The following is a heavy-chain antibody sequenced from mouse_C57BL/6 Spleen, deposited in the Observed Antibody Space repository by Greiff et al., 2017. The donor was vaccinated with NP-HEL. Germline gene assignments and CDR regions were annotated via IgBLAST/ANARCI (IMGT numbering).Heavy chain of an antibody. CDR2: ISSGSSTI. D-gene: IGHD2-4*01. Sequence: EVHLVESGGGLVKPGGSLTLSCAASGFTFSDYGMPWVRQAPEKGLEWVAYISSGSSTIYYADTVKGRFTISRDNAKNTLFLQMTSLRSEDTAMYDCARDDYGDPYYFDYWGQGTTLTVSS. CDR3: ARDDYGDPYYFDY. CDR1: GFTFSDYG. J-gene: IGHJ2*01. V-gene: IGHV5-17*01.